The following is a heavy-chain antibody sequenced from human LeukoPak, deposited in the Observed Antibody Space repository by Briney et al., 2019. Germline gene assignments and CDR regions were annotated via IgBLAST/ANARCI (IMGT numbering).Heavy chain of an antibody. J-gene: IGHJ4*02. Sequence: PGGSLRLSCAASGFALSGYWMNWVRQAPGKGLEWVASVNQGGSETYYVDSMNGRFTISRDNAGNSLYLQMNSLRAEATAVYYSARYDSSGRAIDYWGQGTLVTVSS. CDR1: GFALSGYW. V-gene: IGHV3-7*01. D-gene: IGHD3-22*01. CDR3: ARYDSSGRAIDY. CDR2: VNQGGSET.